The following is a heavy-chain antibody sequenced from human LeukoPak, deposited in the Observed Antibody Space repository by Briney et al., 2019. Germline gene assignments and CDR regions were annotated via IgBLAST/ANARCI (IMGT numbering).Heavy chain of an antibody. D-gene: IGHD3-16*01. CDR2: VRYSGST. CDR1: GGSISSGVYC. J-gene: IGHJ5*02. V-gene: IGHV4-30-4*01. CDR3: ARSRLRDSNGDGHHDWFDP. Sequence: PSETLSLTCSVSGGSISSGVYCWSWIRQPPGQGLEWIGHVRYSGSTSYNPSLRSRVSVSLDTSKNQFSLNLNSVTAADTAMYYCARSRLRDSNGDGHHDWFDPWGQGTLVTVSS.